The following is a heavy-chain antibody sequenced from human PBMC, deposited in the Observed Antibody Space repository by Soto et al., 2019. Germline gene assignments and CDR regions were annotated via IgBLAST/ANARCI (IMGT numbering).Heavy chain of an antibody. CDR3: TRDLKYGGNANWFDP. CDR1: GFTFGDYA. CDR2: IRSKAYGGTT. V-gene: IGHV3-49*03. D-gene: IGHD2-15*01. J-gene: IGHJ5*02. Sequence: PGGSLRLSCTASGFTFGDYAMSWFRQAPGKGLEWVGFIRSKAYGGTTEYAASVKGRFTISRDDSKSIAYLQMNSLKTEDTAVYYCTRDLKYGGNANWFDPWGQGTLVTVSS.